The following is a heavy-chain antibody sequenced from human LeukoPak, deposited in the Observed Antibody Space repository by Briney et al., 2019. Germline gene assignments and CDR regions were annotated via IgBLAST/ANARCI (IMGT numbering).Heavy chain of an antibody. CDR3: ARDPSGCSGGSCYRKYYFDY. V-gene: IGHV6-1*01. CDR2: TYYRSKWYN. D-gene: IGHD2-15*01. CDR1: GDSVSSNSAA. Sequence: SQTLSLTCALSGDSVSSNSAAWNWIRQSPSRGLEWLGRTYYRSKWYNDYAVSVKSRITINPDTSKNQFSLQLNSVTPEDTAVYYCARDPSGCSGGSCYRKYYFDYWGQGTLVTVSS. J-gene: IGHJ4*02.